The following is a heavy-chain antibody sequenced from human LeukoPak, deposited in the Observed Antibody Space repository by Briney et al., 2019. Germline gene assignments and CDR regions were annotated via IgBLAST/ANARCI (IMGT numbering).Heavy chain of an antibody. CDR3: AREPPRETTVSHDPPYYMDV. D-gene: IGHD4-11*01. J-gene: IGHJ6*03. CDR2: INPSGGST. CDR1: GYTFTSYY. Sequence: GASVKVSCKASGYTFTSYYMHWVRQAPGQGLEWMGIINPSGGSTSYAQKFQGRVTMTRDTSTSTVYMELSSLRSEDTAVYFCAREPPRETTVSHDPPYYMDVWGKGTTVTVSS. V-gene: IGHV1-46*01.